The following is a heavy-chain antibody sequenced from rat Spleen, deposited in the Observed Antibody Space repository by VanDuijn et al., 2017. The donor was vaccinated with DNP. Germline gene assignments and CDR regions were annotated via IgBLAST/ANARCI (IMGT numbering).Heavy chain of an antibody. J-gene: IGHJ2*01. Sequence: EVQLVESGGGLVQPGRSLKLSCAASGFTFSDYYMAWVRQAPGKGLEWVATILYDGSRTYYPDSVKGRFTISRDDAKSTLYLQMNSLRSEDTATYFCTRLLSGSFDYWGQGVMVSVPS. CDR1: GFTFSDYY. CDR3: TRLLSGSFDY. V-gene: IGHV5-22*01. D-gene: IGHD5-1*01. CDR2: ILYDGSRT.